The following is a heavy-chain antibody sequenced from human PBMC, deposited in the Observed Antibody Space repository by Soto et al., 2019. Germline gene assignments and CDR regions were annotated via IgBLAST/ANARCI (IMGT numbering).Heavy chain of an antibody. CDR3: ARLTYYYGTGSYSLGMHV. J-gene: IGHJ6*02. V-gene: IGHV1-8*01. CDR1: GYTFTSYD. D-gene: IGHD3-10*01. CDR2: MNPNSGNT. Sequence: QVKLVQSGAEVKKPGASVKVSCKASGYTFTSYDINWVRQATGQGLEWMGWMNPNSGNTGYAQKFQGRVTMTRNTSISTAYMEPSSLRSEDTAVYYCARLTYYYGTGSYSLGMHVWGPGATVTVSS.